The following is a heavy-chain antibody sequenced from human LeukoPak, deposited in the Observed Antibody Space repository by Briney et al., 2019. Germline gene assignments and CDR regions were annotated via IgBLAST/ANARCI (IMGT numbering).Heavy chain of an antibody. CDR2: IGTPGDT. CDR1: GFTFSSYD. CDR3: ARGHSLRAFDI. D-gene: IGHD3-10*01. V-gene: IGHV3-13*01. J-gene: IGHJ3*02. Sequence: GGSLRLSCAASGFTFSSYDMHWVRQATGKGLEWVSAIGTPGDTYYPGSVKGRFTISRENAKNSLYLQMNSLRAGDTAVYYCARGHSLRAFDIWGQGTMVTVSS.